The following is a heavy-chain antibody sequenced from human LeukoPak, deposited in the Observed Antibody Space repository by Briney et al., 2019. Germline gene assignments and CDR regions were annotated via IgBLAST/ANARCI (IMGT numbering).Heavy chain of an antibody. CDR1: GFTFSSYA. D-gene: IGHD3-22*01. V-gene: IGHV3-23*01. J-gene: IGHJ4*02. CDR2: ISTSGGSS. Sequence: GESLRLSCAASGFTFSSYAMSWVRQAPGRGLEWVSGISTSGGSSSYADSVKGRFTISRDNSKNTLYLQMNSLRADDTAVYYCAKHTGYDDGFFDYWGQGILVPVSS. CDR3: AKHTGYDDGFFDY.